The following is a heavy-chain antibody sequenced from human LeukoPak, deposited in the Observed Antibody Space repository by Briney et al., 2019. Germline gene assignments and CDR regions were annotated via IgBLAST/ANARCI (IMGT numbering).Heavy chain of an antibody. V-gene: IGHV3-30*02. CDR2: IWYDGSNK. CDR1: GCTFSSYG. CDR3: AKFDFVWGSDGDHARRMEAFDI. Sequence: GGSLRLSCAASGCTFSSYGMHLVRQAPGKGLEWVAVIWYDGSNKYYADSVKGRFTISRDNSKNTLYLQMNSLRAEDTPAYYTAKFDFVWGSDGDHARRMEAFDICGQGTMVTVSS. D-gene: IGHD3-16*01. J-gene: IGHJ3*02.